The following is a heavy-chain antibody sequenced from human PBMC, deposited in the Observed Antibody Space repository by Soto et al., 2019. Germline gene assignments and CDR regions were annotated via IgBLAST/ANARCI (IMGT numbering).Heavy chain of an antibody. V-gene: IGHV3-30*18. CDR1: GFRDGFPFSDYD. Sequence: QVQLVESGGGVVQPGRSLRLSCAASGFRDGFPFSDYDMHWVRQAPGKGLEWVALISFDGCTKNYVDSVEGRFTISRDNSRDTLFLQMDSLRPEDTAVYYCAKNSFSGSKRILDSWGQGTLVTVSS. CDR3: AKNSFSGSKRILDS. D-gene: IGHD1-26*01. CDR2: ISFDGCTK. J-gene: IGHJ4*02.